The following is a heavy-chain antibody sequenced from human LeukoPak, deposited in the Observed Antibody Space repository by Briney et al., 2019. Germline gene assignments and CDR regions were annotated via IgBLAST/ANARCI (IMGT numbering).Heavy chain of an antibody. D-gene: IGHD3-22*01. CDR2: ISSSSSYI. Sequence: PGGSLRLSCAASGLTFSSYSMNWVRQAPGKGLEWVSTISSSSSYIYYADSVKGRFTISRDNAKSSLHLQMNSLRAEDTAVYYCASYDSSGSDTGDYYYYGMDVWGQGTTVTVSS. J-gene: IGHJ6*02. CDR3: ASYDSSGSDTGDYYYYGMDV. CDR1: GLTFSSYS. V-gene: IGHV3-21*01.